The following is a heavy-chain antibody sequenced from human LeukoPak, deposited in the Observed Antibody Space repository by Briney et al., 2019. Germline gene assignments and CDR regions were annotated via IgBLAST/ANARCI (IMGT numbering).Heavy chain of an antibody. CDR2: IYTSGST. Sequence: PSETLSLTCTVSGGSISSYYWSWIRQPAGKGLEWIGRIYTSGSTNYNPSLKSRVTMSVDTSKNQFSLKLSSVTAADTAVYYCARSGTVDSSSYHDAFDIWGQGTRVTVSS. V-gene: IGHV4-4*07. CDR3: ARSGTVDSSSYHDAFDI. J-gene: IGHJ3*02. D-gene: IGHD6-13*01. CDR1: GGSISSYY.